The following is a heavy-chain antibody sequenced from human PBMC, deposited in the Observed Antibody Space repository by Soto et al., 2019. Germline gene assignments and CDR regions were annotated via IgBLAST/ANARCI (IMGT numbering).Heavy chain of an antibody. V-gene: IGHV3-13*01. D-gene: IGHD6-19*01. CDR1: GFTFSNYD. J-gene: IGHJ6*02. CDR2: ITTAGDT. CDR3: ARELHGGSYGMDL. Sequence: GGSLRLSCAASGFTFSNYDMHWVRQVTGKGLEWVSGITTAGDTYYPGSVKGRFTISREKAKNSLYLQMNSLSAGDTAVYYCARELHGGSYGMDLRGQGTMVTVSS.